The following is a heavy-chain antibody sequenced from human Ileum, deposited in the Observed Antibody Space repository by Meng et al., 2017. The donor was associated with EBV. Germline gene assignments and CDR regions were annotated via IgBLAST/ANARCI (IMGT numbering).Heavy chain of an antibody. Sequence: QRQPHESGPGLVKPSETLSLTCAVSGDSISSSNHWWGWIRQPPGKGLEWVGTIYYSGSTFYNPSLKSRVTISLDTSKNQFSLKVSSVTAADTAVYYCARRYYGVPFDNWGQGTLVTVSS. J-gene: IGHJ4*02. CDR3: ARRYYGVPFDN. V-gene: IGHV4-39*01. CDR1: GDSISSSNHW. D-gene: IGHD3-3*01. CDR2: IYYSGST.